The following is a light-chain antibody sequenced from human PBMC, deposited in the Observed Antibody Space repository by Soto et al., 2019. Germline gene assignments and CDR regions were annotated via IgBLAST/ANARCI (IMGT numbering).Light chain of an antibody. Sequence: QSVLTQPASVSDSPGQSITISCTGTSSDVGGSNHVSWYQQHPGKAPKLMIYEVSERPSGVPDRFSGSKSGNTASLTVSGLQAEDEADYYCASYAASNVFGTGTKVTVL. V-gene: IGLV2-8*01. CDR2: EVS. CDR1: SSDVGGSNH. J-gene: IGLJ1*01. CDR3: ASYAASNV.